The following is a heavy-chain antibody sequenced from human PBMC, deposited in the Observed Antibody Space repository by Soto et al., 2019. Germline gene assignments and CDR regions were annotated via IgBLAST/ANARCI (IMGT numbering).Heavy chain of an antibody. CDR3: GVLMVGTDYSAY. Sequence: EVQLVESGGGLVQPGGSLRLSCAASGFTFSDQYMDWVRQAPGKGLEWVGRTRNKAKSHTKDYAASGKGRFTISRDDSMISVYLQMNSLKSEDTAVYYCGVLMVGTDYSAYWGQGTLVSVAS. CDR2: TRNKAKSHTK. CDR1: GFTFSDQY. V-gene: IGHV3-72*01. D-gene: IGHD1-26*01. J-gene: IGHJ4*02.